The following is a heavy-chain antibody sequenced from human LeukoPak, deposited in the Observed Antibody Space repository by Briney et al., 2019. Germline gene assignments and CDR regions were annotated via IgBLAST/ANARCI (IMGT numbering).Heavy chain of an antibody. CDR1: GFTVSNNY. V-gene: IGHV3-66*01. CDR2: LYSGGST. Sequence: GGSLRLPCAASGFTVSNNYMSWVRQAPGKGLEWVSVLYSGGSTYYADSVKGRFTISRDNSKNTLYLQMNTLRAEDTAVYYCARDGELGRFDYWGQGTLVTVSS. J-gene: IGHJ4*02. CDR3: ARDGELGRFDY. D-gene: IGHD1-26*01.